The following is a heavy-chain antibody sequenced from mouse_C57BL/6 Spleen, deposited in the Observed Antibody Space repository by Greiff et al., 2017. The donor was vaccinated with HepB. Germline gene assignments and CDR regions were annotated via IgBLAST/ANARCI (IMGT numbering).Heavy chain of an antibody. Sequence: QVQLKQSGPELVKPGASVKLSCKASGYTFTSYDINWVKQRPGQGLEWIGWIYPRDGSTKYNEKFKGKATLTVDTSSSTAYMELHSLTSEDSAVYFCAIMVKRYYYAMDYWGQGTSVTVSS. CDR1: GYTFTSYD. D-gene: IGHD2-2*01. CDR2: IYPRDGST. V-gene: IGHV1-85*01. J-gene: IGHJ4*01. CDR3: AIMVKRYYYAMDY.